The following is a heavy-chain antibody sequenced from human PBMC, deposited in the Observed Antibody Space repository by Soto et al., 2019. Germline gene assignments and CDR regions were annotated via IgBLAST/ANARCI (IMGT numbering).Heavy chain of an antibody. CDR1: GGSISSGGYY. CDR2: IYYSGST. Sequence: QVQLQESGPGLVKPSQTLSLTCTVSGGSISSGGYYWSWIRQHPGKGLEWIGYIYYSGSTYYNPSLKSRVTISVDTSKNQFSLKLSSGTAADTAVYYCARGNPYDSSGYYPAHFDYWGQGTLVTVSS. CDR3: ARGNPYDSSGYYPAHFDY. V-gene: IGHV4-31*03. D-gene: IGHD3-22*01. J-gene: IGHJ4*02.